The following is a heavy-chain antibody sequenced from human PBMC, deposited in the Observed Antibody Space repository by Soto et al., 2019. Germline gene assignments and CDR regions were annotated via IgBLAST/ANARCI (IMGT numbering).Heavy chain of an antibody. CDR1: GYAFESYG. CDR3: ARDERGDNWNGYYFYGMDV. J-gene: IGHJ6*02. CDR2: ISAYNGNT. V-gene: IGHV1-18*01. D-gene: IGHD1-1*01. Sequence: QVQLVQSGGEVKKPGASVKVSCKASGYAFESYGFTWVRQAPGQGLEWMGWISAYNGNTIYAQKFQGRLTVTIDTSTNTGYMELRSLTSDDTALYYCARDERGDNWNGYYFYGMDVWGQGTTVTVSS.